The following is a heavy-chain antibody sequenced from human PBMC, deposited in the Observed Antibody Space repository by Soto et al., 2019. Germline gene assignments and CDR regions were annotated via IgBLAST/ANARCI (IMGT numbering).Heavy chain of an antibody. CDR3: ARDHDSSGRIHYDYGMDV. CDR1: GFSFRDYY. D-gene: IGHD3-22*01. J-gene: IGHJ6*02. Sequence: QVQLEESGGGLVKPGGSLRLSCAASGFSFRDYYFNWIRRAPGKGLEWVSYISGSGSIIYYADSVKGRFTISRDNAKNSVYLQMNSLRDEDTDVYYCARDHDSSGRIHYDYGMDVWGQGTTVTVS. CDR2: ISGSGSII. V-gene: IGHV3-11*01.